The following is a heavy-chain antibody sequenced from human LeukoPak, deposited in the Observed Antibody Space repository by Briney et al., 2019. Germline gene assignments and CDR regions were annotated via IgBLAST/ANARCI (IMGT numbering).Heavy chain of an antibody. V-gene: IGHV1-18*01. CDR2: INPYKGNT. Sequence: GASVKVSCKASGYTFTTYGLTWVRQAPGQGLEWMGWINPYKGNTKYAQNLQGRVTMTTDTSTSTAYMELRSLGSDDTAVYYCARDLYSSSWEDYYYYYYGMDVWGQGTTVTVSS. J-gene: IGHJ6*02. CDR3: ARDLYSSSWEDYYYYYYGMDV. CDR1: GYTFTTYG. D-gene: IGHD6-13*01.